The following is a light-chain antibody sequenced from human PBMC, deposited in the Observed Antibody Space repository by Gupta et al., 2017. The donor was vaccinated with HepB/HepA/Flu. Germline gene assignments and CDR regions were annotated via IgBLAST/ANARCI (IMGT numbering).Light chain of an antibody. Sequence: EHVLTQSPATLSLSPGVRATLSCRASKSINSFLAWYQQKPGKALRLLIYDASNSATGSPARFSGSGSGTDFTLTISSLVPEDFAVYYCQQRSNWPAFTFGGGTKVEI. CDR2: DAS. CDR1: KSINSF. CDR3: QQRSNWPAFT. V-gene: IGKV3-11*01. J-gene: IGKJ4*01.